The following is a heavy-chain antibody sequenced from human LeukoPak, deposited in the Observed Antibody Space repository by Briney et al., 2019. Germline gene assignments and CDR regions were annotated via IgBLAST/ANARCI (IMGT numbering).Heavy chain of an antibody. CDR3: AKDHSGSYYPNWFDP. J-gene: IGHJ5*02. CDR2: ISYDESNK. D-gene: IGHD1-26*01. V-gene: IGHV3-30*18. CDR1: GFIFSSYG. Sequence: GRSLRLSCGASGFIFSSYGMHWVRRAPGKGLEWVAVISYDESNKYYADSVKGRFTISRDNSKNTLYLQMNSLRAEDTAVHYCAKDHSGSYYPNWFDPWGQGTLVTVSS.